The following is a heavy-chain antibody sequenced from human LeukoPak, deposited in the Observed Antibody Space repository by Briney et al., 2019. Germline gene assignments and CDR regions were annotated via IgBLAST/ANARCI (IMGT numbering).Heavy chain of an antibody. J-gene: IGHJ6*03. V-gene: IGHV4-61*10. CDR1: GGSISSGNYY. CDR3: TRGSIAYYYMDV. D-gene: IGHD3-22*01. CDR2: IYYSGST. Sequence: SETLSLTCTVSGGSISSGNYYWSWIRQPAGKGLEWIGNIYYSGSTNYNPSLKSRVTISVDTSKNQFSLKLSSVTAADTAVYYCTRGSIAYYYMDVWGKGTTVTISS.